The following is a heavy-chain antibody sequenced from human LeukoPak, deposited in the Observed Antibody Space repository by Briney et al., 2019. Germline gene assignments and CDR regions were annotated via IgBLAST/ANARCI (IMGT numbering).Heavy chain of an antibody. CDR3: ARGNWFDP. Sequence: GGSLRLYCSASGFTFSSYSMNRVPQAPGNGLEWCSSISSSSSYMYYADSVKGRFTISRDNAKNSLYLQMNSLRAEDTAVYYCARGNWFDPWGQGTLVTVSS. V-gene: IGHV3-21*01. CDR2: ISSSSSYM. CDR1: GFTFSSYS. J-gene: IGHJ5*02.